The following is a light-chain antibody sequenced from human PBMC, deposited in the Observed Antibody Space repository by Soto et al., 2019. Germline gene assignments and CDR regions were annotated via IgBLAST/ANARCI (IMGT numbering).Light chain of an antibody. J-gene: IGKJ4*01. CDR1: QSVSSN. V-gene: IGKV3-15*01. CDR2: GAS. Sequence: EIVMTQSPATLSVSPGERATLSCRASQSVSSNLAWYQQKPGQAPRLLIYGASTRATGIPARFSGSGSGTEIALTLSSMQSEHYAVDYYQWYNYRSPPRTFGGGTKVEIK. CDR3: QWYNYRSPPRT.